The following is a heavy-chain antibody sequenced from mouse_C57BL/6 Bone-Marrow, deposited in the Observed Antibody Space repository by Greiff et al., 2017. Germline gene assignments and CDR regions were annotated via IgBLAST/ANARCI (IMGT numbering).Heavy chain of an antibody. CDR3: ACIGAWFAY. Sequence: QVQLKESGPGLVAPSQSLSITCTVSGFSFTSYGVDWVRQSPGKGLEWLGVIWGVGSTNYNSDLKSRLSISKDNSKSQVFLKRNSLQTDDTAMYYCACIGAWFAYWGQGTLVTVSA. V-gene: IGHV2-6*01. CDR1: GFSFTSYG. J-gene: IGHJ3*01. D-gene: IGHD2-14*01. CDR2: IWGVGST.